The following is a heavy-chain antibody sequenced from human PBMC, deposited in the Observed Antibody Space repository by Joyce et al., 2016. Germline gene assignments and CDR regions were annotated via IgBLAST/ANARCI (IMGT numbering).Heavy chain of an antibody. V-gene: IGHV4-39*01. J-gene: IGHJ4*02. Sequence: HLQMQESGPGLVKPSETLSLNCTVSGGSISTNNSYWGWVRHRPGKGLAWIGSIDYGGNTFYSPSLRDRVTISVDTSRNQFSLKLTSVTAADTALYYCARHPLSWSHGGDYIDYWGRGTLVAVSS. CDR1: GGSISTNNSY. D-gene: IGHD6-13*01. CDR2: IDYGGNT. CDR3: ARHPLSWSHGGDYIDY.